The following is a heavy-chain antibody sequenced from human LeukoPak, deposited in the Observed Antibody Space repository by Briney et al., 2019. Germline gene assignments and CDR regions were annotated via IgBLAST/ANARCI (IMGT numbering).Heavy chain of an antibody. CDR2: ISYDGSNK. CDR1: GFTFSSYG. V-gene: IGHV3-30*18. Sequence: GGSLRLSCAASGFTFSSYGMHWVRQAPGKGLEWVAVISYDGSNKYYADSVKGRFTISGDNSKNTLYLQMNSLRAEDTAVYYCAKAQLVLDYYYYGMDVWGQGTTVTVSS. D-gene: IGHD6-13*01. J-gene: IGHJ6*02. CDR3: AKAQLVLDYYYYGMDV.